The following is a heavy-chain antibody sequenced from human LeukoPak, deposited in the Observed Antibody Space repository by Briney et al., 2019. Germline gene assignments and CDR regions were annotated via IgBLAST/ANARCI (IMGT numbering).Heavy chain of an antibody. D-gene: IGHD2-2*03. CDR3: ARATGYCSSTSCYEDWFDP. J-gene: IGHJ5*02. CDR2: IKQDGSEK. Sequence: GGSLRLSCAASGFTFSSYWMSWGRQAPGKGLEWVANIKQDGSEKYYVDSVKGRFTISRDNAKNSLHLQMNSLRAEDTAVYYCARATGYCSSTSCYEDWFDPWGQGTLVTVSS. CDR1: GFTFSSYW. V-gene: IGHV3-7*03.